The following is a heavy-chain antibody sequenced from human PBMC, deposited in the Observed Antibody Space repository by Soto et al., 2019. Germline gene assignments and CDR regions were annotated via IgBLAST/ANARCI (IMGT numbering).Heavy chain of an antibody. Sequence: EVQLLESGGGLVQPGGSLRLSCAASGFTFSTYAMSWVRQAPGKGLEWVSAVSGRGGSTYNADSVKGRFTISRDNSKNTLYLQMNSLRAEDTAVYYCAKDPRIGIAVAGVFDYWGQGTLVTVSS. V-gene: IGHV3-23*01. CDR2: VSGRGGST. CDR3: AKDPRIGIAVAGVFDY. CDR1: GFTFSTYA. D-gene: IGHD6-19*01. J-gene: IGHJ4*02.